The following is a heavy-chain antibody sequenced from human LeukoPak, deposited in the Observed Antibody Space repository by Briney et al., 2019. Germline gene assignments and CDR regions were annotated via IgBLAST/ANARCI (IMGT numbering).Heavy chain of an antibody. CDR2: INTGNGNT. V-gene: IGHV1-3*04. CDR1: GYTFTSNA. Sequence: ASVKVSCKASGYTFTSNAMHWVRQAPGQRPEWMGWINTGNGNTKYSQKFQGRVTISRDTSANTAYMEVSSLRSEDTAVYYCARGAAEGLDRWGQGTLVTVSS. D-gene: IGHD6-13*01. J-gene: IGHJ5*02. CDR3: ARGAAEGLDR.